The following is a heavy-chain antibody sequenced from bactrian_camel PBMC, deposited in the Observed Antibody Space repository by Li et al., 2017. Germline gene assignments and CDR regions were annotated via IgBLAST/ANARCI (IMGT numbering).Heavy chain of an antibody. CDR2: VDSSGRT. CDR1: GYIGNKYC. J-gene: IGHJ4*01. V-gene: IGHV3S53*01. D-gene: IGHD5*01. CDR3: AADYGGTGCGDSRFPAHPVFCTSRVEY. Sequence: VQLVESGGGLAQPGGSLRLSCSASPGYIGNKYCLGWFHQAPGKERKGVAAVDSSGRTKYADSVKGRFTISVDNAKNTLYLHMTSLKPEDTAMYYCAADYGGTGCGDSRFPAHPVFCTSRVEYWGQGTQVTVS.